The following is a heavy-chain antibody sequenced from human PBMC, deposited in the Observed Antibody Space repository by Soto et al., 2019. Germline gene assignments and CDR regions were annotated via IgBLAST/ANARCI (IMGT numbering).Heavy chain of an antibody. D-gene: IGHD3-22*01. CDR2: IIPIFGTA. CDR1: GGTFSSYA. Sequence: SVKVSCKASGGTFSSYAISWVRQAPGQGLEWMGGIIPIFGTANYAQKFQGRVTITADKSTSTAYMELSSLRSEDTAVYYCAGGYDSSGFRVAPKIYYYYGMDVWGQGTTVTVSS. J-gene: IGHJ6*02. V-gene: IGHV1-69*06. CDR3: AGGYDSSGFRVAPKIYYYYGMDV.